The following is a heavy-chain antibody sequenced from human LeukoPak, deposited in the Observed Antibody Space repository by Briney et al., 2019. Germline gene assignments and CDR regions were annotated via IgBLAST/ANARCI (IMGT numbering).Heavy chain of an antibody. J-gene: IGHJ4*02. Sequence: SETLSLTCTVSGGSISSTTYYWSWIRQPPGKGLEWIGEINHSGSTNYNPSLKSRVTISVDTSKNQFSLKLSSVTAADTAVYYCARAPAQDYWGQGTLVTVSS. V-gene: IGHV4-39*07. CDR1: GGSISSTTYY. CDR3: ARAPAQDY. CDR2: INHSGST. D-gene: IGHD2-2*01.